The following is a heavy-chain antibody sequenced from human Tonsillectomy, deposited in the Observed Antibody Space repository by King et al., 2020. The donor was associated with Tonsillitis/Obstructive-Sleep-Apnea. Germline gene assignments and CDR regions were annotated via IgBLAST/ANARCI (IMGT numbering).Heavy chain of an antibody. J-gene: IGHJ6*03. CDR1: GFTFSSYA. CDR2: ISYDGSNK. Sequence: VQLVESGGGVVQPGRSLRLSCAASGFTFSSYAMHWVRQAQGKWMEWVAVISYDGSNKYYADSVKGRFTISRDNSKNTLYLQMNSLRAEDTAVYYCARGGYCSSTSCPEGYYYYYMDVWGKGTTVTVSS. D-gene: IGHD2-2*01. V-gene: IGHV3-30*04. CDR3: ARGGYCSSTSCPEGYYYYYMDV.